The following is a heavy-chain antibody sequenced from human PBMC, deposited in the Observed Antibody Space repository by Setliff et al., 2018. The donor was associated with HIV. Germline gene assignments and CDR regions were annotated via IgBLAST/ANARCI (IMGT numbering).Heavy chain of an antibody. V-gene: IGHV4-4*07. J-gene: IGHJ4*02. CDR1: GGSISRYY. D-gene: IGHD3-10*01. CDR3: ARDAGPHYGSGPPVEY. Sequence: SETLSLTCTVSGGSISRYYWSWIRQPAGKGLAWIGRIYPSGNINYHPSLKSRLTMSIDTSKNQFSLKLSSVTATDTAVYYCARDAGPHYGSGPPVEYWGQGIQVTV. CDR2: IYPSGNI.